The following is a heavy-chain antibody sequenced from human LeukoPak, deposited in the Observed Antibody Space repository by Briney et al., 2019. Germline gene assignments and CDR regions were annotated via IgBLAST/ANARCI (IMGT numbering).Heavy chain of an antibody. D-gene: IGHD3-22*01. CDR2: IYWNDDK. Sequence: SGPTLVKPTQTLTLTCTFSGFSLSTSGVGVGWIRQPPGKALEWLALIYWNDDKRYSPSLKSRLTITKDTSKNQVVLTMTNMDPVDTATYYCARTISGYYYDSGGYYPFDYWGQGTLVTVSS. CDR1: GFSLSTSGVG. J-gene: IGHJ4*02. CDR3: ARTISGYYYDSGGYYPFDY. V-gene: IGHV2-5*01.